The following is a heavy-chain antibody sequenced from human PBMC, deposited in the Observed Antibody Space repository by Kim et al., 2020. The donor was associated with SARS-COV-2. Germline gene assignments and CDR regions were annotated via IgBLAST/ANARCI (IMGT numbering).Heavy chain of an antibody. V-gene: IGHV3-23*01. J-gene: IGHJ4*02. D-gene: IGHD4-4*01. Sequence: YADSVQGRFTISRANSKNELNLQMNSLRAEDTALYYCAKVTTITAPFYDYWGQGTLVTVSS. CDR3: AKVTTITAPFYDY.